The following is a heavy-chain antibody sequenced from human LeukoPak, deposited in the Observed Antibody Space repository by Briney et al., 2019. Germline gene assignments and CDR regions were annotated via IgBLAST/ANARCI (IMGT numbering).Heavy chain of an antibody. CDR2: TDRDGKST. CDR1: GLTFSSHW. D-gene: IGHD6-19*01. J-gene: IGHJ3*01. Sequence: GGSLRLSCAASGLTFSSHWMFWVRHAPGKGLVWVSQTDRDGKSTGYAGSVKGRFIISKFKAKNTLYLQMNSMRAEDTAVYYGATETSAWSAFDGGGEGRLVTV. V-gene: IGHV3-74*01. CDR3: ATETSAWSAFDG.